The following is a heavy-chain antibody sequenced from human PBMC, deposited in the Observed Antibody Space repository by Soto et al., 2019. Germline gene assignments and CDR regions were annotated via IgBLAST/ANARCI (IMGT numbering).Heavy chain of an antibody. CDR1: GDSVSRDSAA. Sequence: QVQLQQSGPGLVKPSQSLSLTCAISGDSVSRDSAAWNWIRQTPSRGPEWLGRIYYRSKWLNTYEVSVNSRITISPDTSKHQFSLQLSSVTPEDTAVYYCARGSWDDVSGHYYIDVWDEGTTVTVSS. D-gene: IGHD5-12*01. J-gene: IGHJ6*03. V-gene: IGHV6-1*02. CDR2: IYYRSKWLN. CDR3: ARGSWDDVSGHYYIDV.